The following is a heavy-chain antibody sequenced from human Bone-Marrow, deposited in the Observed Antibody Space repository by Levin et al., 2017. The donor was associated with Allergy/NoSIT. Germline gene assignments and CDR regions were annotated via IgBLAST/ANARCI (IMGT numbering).Heavy chain of an antibody. V-gene: IGHV1-2*06. CDR3: AKERGNGDWYYDY. J-gene: IGHJ4*02. CDR1: GYTFTGYY. D-gene: IGHD2-21*02. CDR2: INPDSGGT. Sequence: ASVKVSCKASGYTFTGYYMHWVRQAPGQGLEWMGRINPDSGGTSFAQKFQGRVTMARDTSISTAYMELTSLRSDDTAVYYCAKERGNGDWYYDYWGQGTLVTVSS.